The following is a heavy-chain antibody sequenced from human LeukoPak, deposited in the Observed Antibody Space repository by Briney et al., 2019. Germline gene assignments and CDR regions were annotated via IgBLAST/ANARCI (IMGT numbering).Heavy chain of an antibody. CDR2: INPNIGTT. Sequence: ASVKVSCEASGYTFTDHTIHWVGQAPGQGLEGMGWINPNIGTTNYAKRFKGRLTVTRDTSINTAFMELSSLNPDDTAVFYCARRYDSRGPVSFDFWGQGTLVTVSS. D-gene: IGHD3-22*01. CDR1: GYTFTDHT. V-gene: IGHV1-2*02. CDR3: ARRYDSRGPVSFDF. J-gene: IGHJ3*01.